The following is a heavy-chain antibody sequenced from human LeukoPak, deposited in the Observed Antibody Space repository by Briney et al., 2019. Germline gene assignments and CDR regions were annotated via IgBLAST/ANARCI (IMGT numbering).Heavy chain of an antibody. V-gene: IGHV4-34*01. CDR3: ASRKVYAHWFDP. J-gene: IGHJ5*02. CDR1: GGSFSGYY. CDR2: INHSGST. D-gene: IGHD2-8*01. Sequence: NPSETLSLTCAVYGGSFSGYYWSWIRQPPGKGLEWIGEINHSGSTNYNPSLKSRVTISVDTSKNQFSLKLSSVTAADTAVYYCASRKVYAHWFDPWGQGTLVTVSS.